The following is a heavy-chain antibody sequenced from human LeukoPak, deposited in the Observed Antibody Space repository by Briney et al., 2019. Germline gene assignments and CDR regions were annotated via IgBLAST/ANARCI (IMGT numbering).Heavy chain of an antibody. Sequence: SETLSLTCTVSGGSISSSSYYWNWIRQPPGKGLEWLGYIYYTGSTNYNPSLKSRVTISVDTSKIHFSLSLSSVTAADTAVYYCARGRRYSSRLEAFDIWGQGTMVIVSS. CDR2: IYYTGST. J-gene: IGHJ3*02. V-gene: IGHV4-61*03. D-gene: IGHD6-19*01. CDR1: GGSISSSSYY. CDR3: ARGRRYSSRLEAFDI.